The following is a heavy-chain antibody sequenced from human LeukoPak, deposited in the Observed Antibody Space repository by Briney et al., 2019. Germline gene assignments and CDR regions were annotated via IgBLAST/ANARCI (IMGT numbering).Heavy chain of an antibody. V-gene: IGHV4-38-2*02. J-gene: IGHJ4*02. CDR2: IYHSGST. Sequence: PSETLSLTCTVSGYSISSGFYWGWIRQPPGKGLECIGSIYHSGSTYYNPSLKSRVTISVDTSKDQFSLNLSSVTAADTAMYYCARAVGTSRNFFDYWGQGTLVTVSS. D-gene: IGHD4-23*01. CDR1: GYSISSGFY. CDR3: ARAVGTSRNFFDY.